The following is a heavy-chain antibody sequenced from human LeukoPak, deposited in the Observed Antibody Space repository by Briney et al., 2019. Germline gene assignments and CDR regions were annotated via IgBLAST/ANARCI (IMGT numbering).Heavy chain of an antibody. Sequence: GGSLRLSCTATGFTFSNFAMSWVRQAPGKGLEWVSSISESGDTIYEADSVKGRFAISRDNSKNTLSLQMDSLRVEDTALYYCAKDVSEDYAFDIWGQGTMVTVSS. J-gene: IGHJ3*02. CDR1: GFTFSNFA. CDR3: AKDVSEDYAFDI. CDR2: ISESGDTI. D-gene: IGHD2-15*01. V-gene: IGHV3-23*01.